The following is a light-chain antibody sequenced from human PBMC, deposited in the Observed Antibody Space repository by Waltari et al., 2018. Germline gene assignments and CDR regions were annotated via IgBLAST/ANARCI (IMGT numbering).Light chain of an antibody. J-gene: IGKJ1*01. V-gene: IGKV2-28*01. CDR3: MQALQTPWT. CDR1: QSLLHSNGYNY. Sequence: DIVMTQYPLSLPVTPGEPAPISCRSSQSLLHSNGYNYLDWYLQKPGQSPQLLIYLGSNRASGVPDRFSGSGSGTDFTLKISRVEAEDVGVYYCMQALQTPWTFGQGTKVEIK. CDR2: LGS.